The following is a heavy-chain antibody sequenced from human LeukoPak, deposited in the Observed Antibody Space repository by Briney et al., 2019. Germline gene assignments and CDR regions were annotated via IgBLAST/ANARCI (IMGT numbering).Heavy chain of an antibody. CDR3: ARDADYGGSPDAFDV. D-gene: IGHD4-23*01. CDR2: IYSGGTT. Sequence: PGRSLRLSCAASGFTVSSNHMSWVRQAPGKGLKWVSIIYSGGTTYYADSVKGRFTISRDNSKNTLYLQMNTLRAEDTAVYYCARDADYGGSPDAFDVWGRGTIVTVSS. CDR1: GFTVSSNH. V-gene: IGHV3-53*01. J-gene: IGHJ3*01.